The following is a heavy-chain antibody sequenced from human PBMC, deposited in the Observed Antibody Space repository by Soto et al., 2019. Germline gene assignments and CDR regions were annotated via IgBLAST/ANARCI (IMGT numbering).Heavy chain of an antibody. Sequence: SETLSLTCTVSGGSISSGGYYWSWIRQHPGKGLEWIGYIYYSGSTYYNPSLKSRVTISVDTSKNQFSLKLSSVTAADTAVYYCARVPTTYEGDYVSHFDYWGQGTLVTVSS. CDR2: IYYSGST. CDR3: ARVPTTYEGDYVSHFDY. D-gene: IGHD4-17*01. J-gene: IGHJ4*02. V-gene: IGHV4-31*03. CDR1: GGSISSGGYY.